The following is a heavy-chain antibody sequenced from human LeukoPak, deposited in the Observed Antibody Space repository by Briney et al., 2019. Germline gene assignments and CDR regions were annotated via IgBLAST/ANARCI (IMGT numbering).Heavy chain of an antibody. J-gene: IGHJ3*02. CDR3: VKDQFSGNGIYDPFDI. Sequence: GGSLRLSCAASGFTLSSYCLRGGRQAPGEGVELGSSTSTGGGDTYYADSVTGRFTISRDNSKNTLYLQMNSLRAEDTAVYYCVKDQFSGNGIYDPFDIWGQGTMVTV. D-gene: IGHD5-12*01. CDR1: GFTLSSYC. V-gene: IGHV3-23*01. CDR2: TSTGGGDT.